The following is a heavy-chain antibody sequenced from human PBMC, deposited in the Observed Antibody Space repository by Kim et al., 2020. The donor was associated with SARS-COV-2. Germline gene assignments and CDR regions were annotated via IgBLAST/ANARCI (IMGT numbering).Heavy chain of an antibody. CDR2: INTDTGSP. CDR1: GYTFTNHA. D-gene: IGHD3-16*02. V-gene: IGHV7-4-1*02. CDR3: ARVVWGGYRSMDS. J-gene: IGHJ4*02. Sequence: ASVKVSCKASGYTFTNHAINWVRQATGQGLEWMGWINTDTGSPSYAPDFTGRFAFALDTSVSTAYLQIRSLEAEDTALYYCARVVWGGYRSMDSWGQGTLVTVSS.